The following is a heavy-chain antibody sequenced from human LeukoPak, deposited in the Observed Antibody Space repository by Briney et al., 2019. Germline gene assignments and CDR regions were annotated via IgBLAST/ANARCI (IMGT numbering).Heavy chain of an antibody. J-gene: IGHJ4*02. CDR1: GFTLSSYA. CDR3: AKRSPVYGSGAYSNEYYFDY. D-gene: IGHD3-10*01. CDR2: ISGSGGST. V-gene: IGHV3-23*01. Sequence: GGSLRLSCAASGFTLSSYAMSWVRQAPGKGLEWVSAISGSGGSTYYADSVKGRFTISGDNSKNTLYLQMNSLRAEDTAVYYCAKRSPVYGSGAYSNEYYFDYWGQGTLVTVSS.